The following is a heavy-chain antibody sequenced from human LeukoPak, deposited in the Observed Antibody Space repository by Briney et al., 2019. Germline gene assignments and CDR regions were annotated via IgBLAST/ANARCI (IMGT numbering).Heavy chain of an antibody. CDR3: ARECMDTTMVGAFDI. D-gene: IGHD5-18*01. V-gene: IGHV3-21*01. Sequence: KPGGSLRLSCAASGFTFSDYIMNWVRQAPGKGLEWVSYISSSSNYIYYADSVKGRFTISRDNAKNSLYLQMNSLRAEDTAVYYCARECMDTTMVGAFDIWGQGTMVTVSS. J-gene: IGHJ3*02. CDR2: ISSSSNYI. CDR1: GFTFSDYI.